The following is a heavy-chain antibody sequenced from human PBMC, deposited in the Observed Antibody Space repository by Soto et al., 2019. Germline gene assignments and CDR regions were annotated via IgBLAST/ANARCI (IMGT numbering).Heavy chain of an antibody. V-gene: IGHV3-13*01. CDR2: IGTAGDT. CDR3: ARASGCPNYFDS. Sequence: EVQLVASGGGLVQPGGSLRLSCAASGFTFSSYDMHWVRQATGKGLEWVSVIGTAGDTYYPGSVKGRFTISRENAKNSLYLQMNSLRAEDSAVYYCARASGCPNYFDSWGRGTLVTVSS. J-gene: IGHJ4*02. D-gene: IGHD6-19*01. CDR1: GFTFSSYD.